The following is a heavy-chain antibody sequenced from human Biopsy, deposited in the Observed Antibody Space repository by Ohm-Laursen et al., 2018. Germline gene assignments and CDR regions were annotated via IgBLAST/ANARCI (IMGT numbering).Heavy chain of an antibody. J-gene: IGHJ4*01. CDR1: GFIFSDYG. Sequence: SLRLSCAASGFIFSDYGMHWVRQAPGKGLEWVSGISGSSNNIIYADSVRGRFTISRDSAKSSLYLEMNSLRSEDTAFYYCTKRRTAVRPFDSWGHGTLVTVSS. CDR2: ISGSSNNI. D-gene: IGHD6-25*01. CDR3: TKRRTAVRPFDS. V-gene: IGHV3-9*01.